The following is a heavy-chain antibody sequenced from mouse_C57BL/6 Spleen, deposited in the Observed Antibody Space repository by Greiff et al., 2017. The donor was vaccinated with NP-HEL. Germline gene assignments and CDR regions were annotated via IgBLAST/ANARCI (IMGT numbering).Heavy chain of an antibody. J-gene: IGHJ3*01. D-gene: IGHD2-2*01. CDR3: ARGSGYDAFAY. CDR2: IYPGSGST. CDR1: GYTFTSSW. V-gene: IGHV1-55*01. Sequence: VQLQQPGAELVKPGASVKMSCKASGYTFTSSWITGVKQRPGQGLEWIGDIYPGSGSTNYNEKFKSKATLTVDTSSSTAYMQLSSLTSEDSAVYYCARGSGYDAFAYWGQGTLVTVSA.